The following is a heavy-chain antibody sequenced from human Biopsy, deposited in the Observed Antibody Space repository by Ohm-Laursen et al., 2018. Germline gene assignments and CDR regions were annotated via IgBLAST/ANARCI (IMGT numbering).Heavy chain of an antibody. CDR3: ARGEGSCWFDP. CDR2: HIPFPNVT. J-gene: IGHJ5*02. D-gene: IGHD1-26*01. CDR1: GDYFTSYA. V-gene: IGHV1-69*10. Sequence: VQVSCKASGDYFTSYAICWVRQAPGQGVEWMGGHIPFPNVTNYAHTFQGRITITADESTSTAYMELSSVTSADTAVYFCARGEGSCWFDPWGHGTLVTVSS.